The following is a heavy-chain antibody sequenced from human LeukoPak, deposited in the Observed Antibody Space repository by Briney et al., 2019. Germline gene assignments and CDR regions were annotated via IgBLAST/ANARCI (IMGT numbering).Heavy chain of an antibody. CDR2: IIPILGTT. CDR3: ARVDRDAEENFDC. CDR1: GGIFNTLA. Sequence: SVKVSCKASGGIFNTLAISWVRQAPGQGLEWMGRIIPILGTTNYAQKFQGRVTISADESTRTAYMELSSLRSEDTAMYYCARVDRDAEENFDCWGQGTLVTVSS. J-gene: IGHJ4*02. V-gene: IGHV1-69*11. D-gene: IGHD5-24*01.